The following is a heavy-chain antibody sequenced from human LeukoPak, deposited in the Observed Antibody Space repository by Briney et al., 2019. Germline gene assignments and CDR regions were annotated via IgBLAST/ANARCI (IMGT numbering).Heavy chain of an antibody. V-gene: IGHV3-53*01. Sequence: GGSLRLSCAASGFTVSNNYMSWVRQAPGKGLEWVSVIYSGGSTYYADSVKGRFTIPRDNSKNTVYLQMNSLRAEDTAVYYCARGLKYSSGWFYFGYWGQGTLVTVSS. CDR2: IYSGGST. D-gene: IGHD6-19*01. J-gene: IGHJ4*02. CDR1: GFTVSNNY. CDR3: ARGLKYSSGWFYFGY.